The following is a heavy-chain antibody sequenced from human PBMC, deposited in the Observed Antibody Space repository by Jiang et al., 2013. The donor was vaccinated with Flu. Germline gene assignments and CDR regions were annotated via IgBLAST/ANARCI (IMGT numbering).Heavy chain of an antibody. CDR1: GGSFSGYY. D-gene: IGHD3-10*01. CDR3: ARGRKRITMVRGVKPLDY. Sequence: LLKPSETLSLTCAVYGGSFSGYYWSWIRQPPGKGLEWIGEINHSGSTNYNPSLKSRVTISVDTSKNQFSLKLSSVTAADTAVYYCARGRKRITMVRGVKPLDYWGQGTLVTVSS. J-gene: IGHJ4*02. CDR2: INHSGST. V-gene: IGHV4-34*01.